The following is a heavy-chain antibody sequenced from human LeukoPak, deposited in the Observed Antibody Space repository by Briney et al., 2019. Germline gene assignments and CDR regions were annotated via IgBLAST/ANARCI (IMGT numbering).Heavy chain of an antibody. CDR2: ISGSGGST. CDR3: AKDFYRDITARIDY. J-gene: IGHJ4*02. Sequence: GGSLRLSCAASGFTFSTYAMSWVRQAPGKGLEWVSGISGSGGSTHYADSVKGRFTISRDNSKNTLYLQMNSLRVEDTAVYYCAKDFYRDITARIDYWGQGTLVTVSS. D-gene: IGHD3-3*01. V-gene: IGHV3-23*01. CDR1: GFTFSTYA.